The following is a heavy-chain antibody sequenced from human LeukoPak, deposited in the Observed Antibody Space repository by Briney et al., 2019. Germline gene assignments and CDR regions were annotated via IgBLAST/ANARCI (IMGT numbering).Heavy chain of an antibody. CDR3: ARALTPASGWLGS. CDR1: GFTFSSYT. J-gene: IGHJ5*01. Sequence: GGSLRLCCVASGFTFSSYTMSWVRQAPGKGLEWVSCISSSSSYMYYGDTLKGRFTISRDNAKNSLYLQMDNLRADDTAMYYCARALTPASGWLGSWGQGTLVSVSS. CDR2: ISSSSSYM. D-gene: IGHD6-19*01. V-gene: IGHV3-21*01.